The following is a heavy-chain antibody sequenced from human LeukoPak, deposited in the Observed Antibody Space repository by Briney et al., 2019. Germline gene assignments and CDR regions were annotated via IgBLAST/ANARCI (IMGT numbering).Heavy chain of an antibody. CDR2: INPNSGGT. V-gene: IGHV1-2*02. Sequence: ASVKVSCKASGYTFTGYYMHWVRQAPGQGLEWMGWINPNSGGTNYAQKFQGRVTMTRDTPISTAYMELSRLRSDDTAVYYCARDGVYDSSGYLPLFDYWGQGTLVTVSS. J-gene: IGHJ4*02. CDR3: ARDGVYDSSGYLPLFDY. CDR1: GYTFTGYY. D-gene: IGHD3-22*01.